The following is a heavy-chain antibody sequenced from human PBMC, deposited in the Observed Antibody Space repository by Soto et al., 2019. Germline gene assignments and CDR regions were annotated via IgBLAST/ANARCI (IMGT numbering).Heavy chain of an antibody. V-gene: IGHV4-30-2*01. CDR3: ARVQGAAAAGSLPVWFDS. Sequence: SETLSLTCAVSGGSISSGGYSWSWIRQPPGKGLEWIGYIYHSGSTYYNPSLKSRVTISVDRSKNQFSLKLSSVTAADTAVYYCARVQGAAAAGSLPVWFDSWGQGTRVTVSS. D-gene: IGHD6-13*01. J-gene: IGHJ5*01. CDR1: GGSISSGGYS. CDR2: IYHSGST.